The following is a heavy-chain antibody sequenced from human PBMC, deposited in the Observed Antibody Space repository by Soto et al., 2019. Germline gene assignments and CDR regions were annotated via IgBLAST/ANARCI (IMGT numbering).Heavy chain of an antibody. D-gene: IGHD6-13*01. CDR2: ISYDGSNK. Sequence: QVQLVESGGGVVQPGRSLRLSCAASGFTFSSYAMHWVRQAPGNGLEWVAVISYDGSNKYYADSVKGRFTISRDNSKNTLYLQMNSLRAEDTAVYYCARAQQLVRKGYFQHWGQGTLVTVSS. J-gene: IGHJ1*01. V-gene: IGHV3-30-3*01. CDR1: GFTFSSYA. CDR3: ARAQQLVRKGYFQH.